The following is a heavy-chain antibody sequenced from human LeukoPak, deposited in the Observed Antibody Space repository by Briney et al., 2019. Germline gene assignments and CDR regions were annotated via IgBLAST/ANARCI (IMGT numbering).Heavy chain of an antibody. Sequence: ASVKVSCKASGYTFTSYYMHWVRHAPGQGLEWMGIINPSGGSTSYAQKFQGRGTMTRDTSTSKAYMELSTLNSADTAVYYCARTYYYGSGSRHYYGMDVWGQGTTVTVSS. CDR1: GYTFTSYY. CDR3: ARTYYYGSGSRHYYGMDV. J-gene: IGHJ6*02. V-gene: IGHV1-46*01. D-gene: IGHD3-10*01. CDR2: INPSGGST.